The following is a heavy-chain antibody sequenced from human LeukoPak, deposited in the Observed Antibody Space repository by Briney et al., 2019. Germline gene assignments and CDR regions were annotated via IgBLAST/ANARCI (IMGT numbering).Heavy chain of an antibody. V-gene: IGHV4-4*09. Sequence: PSETLSLSCTVSGASISSYYWNWIRQSPGKGLEWIGYIHVSGGTSYDPSLKSRVTISIDTSKNQFSLRLSSVTAADTAVYYCAKGTSTVVTPNYYYYSMDVWGKGTTVTVSS. CDR1: GASISSYY. J-gene: IGHJ6*03. CDR2: IHVSGGT. D-gene: IGHD4-23*01. CDR3: AKGTSTVVTPNYYYYSMDV.